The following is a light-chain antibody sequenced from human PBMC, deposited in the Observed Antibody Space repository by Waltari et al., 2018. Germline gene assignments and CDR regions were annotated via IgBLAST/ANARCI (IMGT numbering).Light chain of an antibody. V-gene: IGKV3-11*01. J-gene: IGKJ4*01. CDR1: QRVYSY. CDR2: DAS. Sequence: EIVLTQSPATLSLSPGERATLSCRASQRVYSYLAWYQQKPGLPPRLLIYDASSRATGIPARFVDSGSGTDFTLTISRLEPEDFAVYYCQERSNWPGGSFGGGTKVEIK. CDR3: QERSNWPGGS.